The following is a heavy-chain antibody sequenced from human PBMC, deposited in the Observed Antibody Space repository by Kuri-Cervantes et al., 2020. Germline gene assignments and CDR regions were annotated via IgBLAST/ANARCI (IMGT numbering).Heavy chain of an antibody. CDR2: ISGSGGST. CDR3: AKVPLAVAGTGPLVYFQH. D-gene: IGHD6-19*01. CDR1: GFTFSSHA. J-gene: IGHJ1*01. Sequence: GGSLRLSCAASGFTFSSHAMSWVRQAPGKGLEWVSAISGSGGSTYYADSVKGRFTISRDNSKNTLYLQMNSLRAEDTAVYYCAKVPLAVAGTGPLVYFQHWGQGTLVTVSS. V-gene: IGHV3-23*01.